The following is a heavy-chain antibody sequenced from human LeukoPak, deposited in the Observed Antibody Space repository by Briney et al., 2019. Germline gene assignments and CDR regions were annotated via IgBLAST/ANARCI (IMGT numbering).Heavy chain of an antibody. J-gene: IGHJ3*02. CDR3: ARDPQDISRWANAFDI. Sequence: GRSLRLSCAASGFTFSSYGMHWVRQAPGKALEWVSFISYNGNTKYGDSVKGRFTISRGNSKNTLYLEMNGLRSEDTAVYYCARDPQDISRWANAFDIWGQGTMVTVSS. V-gene: IGHV3-30*03. CDR2: ISYNGNTK. CDR1: GFTFSSYG. D-gene: IGHD2-15*01.